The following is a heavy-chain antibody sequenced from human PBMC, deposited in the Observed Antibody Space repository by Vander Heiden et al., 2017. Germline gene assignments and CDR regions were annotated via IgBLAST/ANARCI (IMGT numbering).Heavy chain of an antibody. J-gene: IGHJ4*02. Sequence: QVPLVQSGAEVKKPGSSVKVSCKASGGTFSSYAISRVRQAPGQGLAGMGGIIPIFGTANYAQKFQGRVTITADESTSTAYMELGSLRSEYTAVYYCARDLGIVGAAGLDYWGQGTLVTVSS. CDR3: ARDLGIVGAAGLDY. D-gene: IGHD1-26*01. CDR1: GGTFSSYA. CDR2: IIPIFGTA. V-gene: IGHV1-69*01.